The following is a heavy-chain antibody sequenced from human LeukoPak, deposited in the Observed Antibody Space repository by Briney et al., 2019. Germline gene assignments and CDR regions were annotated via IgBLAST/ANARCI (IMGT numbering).Heavy chain of an antibody. CDR1: GDSVSSYY. J-gene: IGHJ3*02. Sequence: SESLSLTCSVSGDSVSSYYWNWIRQPPGKGLEWIGYTHYSGSTTYSPSLKSRVTTSVDTSKNQFSLNLSSVTAADTAVYYCARWGGRLNAFDIWGQGTMVTVSS. CDR3: ARWGGRLNAFDI. D-gene: IGHD3-10*01. V-gene: IGHV4-59*02. CDR2: THYSGST.